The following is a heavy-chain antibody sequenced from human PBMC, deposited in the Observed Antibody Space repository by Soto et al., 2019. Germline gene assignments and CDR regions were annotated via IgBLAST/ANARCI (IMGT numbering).Heavy chain of an antibody. V-gene: IGHV3-23*01. D-gene: IGHD1-26*01. CDR2: ISGSGGST. CDR1: GFTFSSYA. J-gene: IGHJ6*02. Sequence: GGSLRLSCAASGFTFSSYAMSWVRQAPGKGLEWVSAISGSGGSTYYADSVKGRFTISRDNSKNTLYLQMNSLRAEDTAVYYCAKDPKLRYYYSGMDVWGQGTTVTVSS. CDR3: AKDPKLRYYYSGMDV.